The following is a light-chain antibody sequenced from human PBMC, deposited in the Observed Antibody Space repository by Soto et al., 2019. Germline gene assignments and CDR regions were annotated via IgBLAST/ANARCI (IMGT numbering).Light chain of an antibody. CDR3: SAWDSRLSVVI. V-gene: IGLV1-51*01. Sequence: QSVLTQPPSVSAPPGQKVTISCSGSTSNIGNNYVSWYQQFPGTAPKLLIYDNHNRPLGIPDRFSGSKSGTSATLGITGLQTGDEADYYSSAWDSRLSVVIFGGGTKLTVL. CDR2: DNH. J-gene: IGLJ2*01. CDR1: TSNIGNNY.